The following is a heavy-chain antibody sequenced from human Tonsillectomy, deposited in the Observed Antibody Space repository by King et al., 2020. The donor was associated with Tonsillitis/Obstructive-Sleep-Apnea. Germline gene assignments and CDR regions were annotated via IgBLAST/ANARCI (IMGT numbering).Heavy chain of an antibody. Sequence: VQLVESGGGVVQPGRSLRLSCAASGFTFSSSAMHWVRQAPGKGLEWMAVIWYDGTYKYYVDSVRGRFTISRDNSKNTLYLQMNSLRGEDTAVYYCARGGNYADVWGQGTTVTVSS. D-gene: IGHD3-22*01. J-gene: IGHJ6*02. V-gene: IGHV3-33*01. CDR2: IWYDGTYK. CDR3: ARGGNYADV. CDR1: GFTFSSSA.